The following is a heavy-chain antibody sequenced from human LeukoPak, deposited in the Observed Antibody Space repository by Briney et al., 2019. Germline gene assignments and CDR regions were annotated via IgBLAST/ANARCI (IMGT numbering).Heavy chain of an antibody. V-gene: IGHV3-23*01. J-gene: IGHJ5*02. CDR3: AKRTHCSGTNCYERGWFDP. D-gene: IGHD2-2*01. CDR1: EFTFSNFA. Sequence: GGSLRLSCAASEFTFSNFAMSWVRQAPGKGLEWVSTISGSGDNTYYADSVKGRFTISRDNSKNTLYLQMNSLRAEDTAVYYCAKRTHCSGTNCYERGWFDPWGQGTLVTVSS. CDR2: ISGSGDNT.